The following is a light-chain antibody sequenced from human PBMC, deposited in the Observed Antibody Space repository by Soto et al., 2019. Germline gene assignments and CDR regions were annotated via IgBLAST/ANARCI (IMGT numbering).Light chain of an antibody. V-gene: IGLV2-18*02. Sequence: QSVLTQPPSVSGSPGQSVTISCTGTSNDVGSYNRVSWYQQPPGTAPKVLIYEVTNRPSGVPDRFSGSKSGNTASLTISGLQAEDEADYYCSSYTISNTWVFGGGTQLTVL. CDR2: EVT. CDR3: SSYTISNTWV. J-gene: IGLJ2*01. CDR1: SNDVGSYNR.